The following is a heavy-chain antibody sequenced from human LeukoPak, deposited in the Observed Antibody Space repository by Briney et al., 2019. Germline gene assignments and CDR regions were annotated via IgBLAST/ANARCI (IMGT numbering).Heavy chain of an antibody. Sequence: ASVKVSCKASGYTFTSYDINWVRQATGQGLEWMGWMNPNSGNTGYAQKFQGRVTITRNTSISTAYMELSSLRSEDTAVYYCARDSVEKKFDYWGQGTLVTVSS. D-gene: IGHD4-23*01. CDR2: MNPNSGNT. CDR1: GYTFTSYD. J-gene: IGHJ4*02. CDR3: ARDSVEKKFDY. V-gene: IGHV1-8*03.